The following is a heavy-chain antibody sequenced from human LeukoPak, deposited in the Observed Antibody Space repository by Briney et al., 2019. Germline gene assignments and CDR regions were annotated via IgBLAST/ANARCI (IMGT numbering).Heavy chain of an antibody. D-gene: IGHD5-12*01. J-gene: IGHJ4*02. CDR2: INPNSVGT. Sequence: ASVKVSCKASGYTFTGYYMHWVRQAPGQGLEWMGWINPNSVGTNYAQKFQGRVTMTRDTSISTAYMELSRLGSDETAVYYWAGGGWLRLIEFWGQGTLVTVSS. CDR3: AGGGWLRLIEF. V-gene: IGHV1-2*02. CDR1: GYTFTGYY.